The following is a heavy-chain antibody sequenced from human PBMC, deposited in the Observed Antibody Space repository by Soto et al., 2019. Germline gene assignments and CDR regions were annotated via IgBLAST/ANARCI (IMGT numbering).Heavy chain of an antibody. V-gene: IGHV2-5*02. Sequence: ESGPTLVNPTQTLTLTCTFSGFSLSTSGVGVGWIRQPPGKALEWLALIYWDDDKRYSPSLKSRLTITKDTSKNQVVLTMTDMDPVATATYYCAHSHYDFWSGYSDYWGQGTLVTVSS. CDR3: AHSHYDFWSGYSDY. CDR1: GFSLSTSGVG. D-gene: IGHD3-3*01. CDR2: IYWDDDK. J-gene: IGHJ4*02.